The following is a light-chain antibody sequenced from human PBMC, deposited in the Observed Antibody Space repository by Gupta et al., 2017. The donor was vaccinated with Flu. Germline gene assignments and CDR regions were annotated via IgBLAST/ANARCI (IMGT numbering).Light chain of an antibody. Sequence: QSVLTQPPSASGTPGQRVTISCSGSSSNIGSNTVNWYQQLPGTAPTLLIDNTNLRPSGVPDRFSGSKSGTSASLAISGLQSEDEADYYCAAWDDSLNGRVFGGGTKLTVL. CDR2: NTN. V-gene: IGLV1-44*01. CDR3: AAWDDSLNGRV. J-gene: IGLJ3*02. CDR1: SSNIGSNT.